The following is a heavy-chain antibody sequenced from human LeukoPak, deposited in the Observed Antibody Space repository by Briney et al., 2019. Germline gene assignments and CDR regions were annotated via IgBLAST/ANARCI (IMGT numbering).Heavy chain of an antibody. Sequence: GGSLRLSCAVSGITISNYGMSWVRQAPGKGLEWVAGISGSGGGTNYADSVQGRFTISRDNPKNTLYLQMNGLRAEDTAVYFCAKRGVVIRVILVGFHKEAYYFDSWGQGALVTVSS. D-gene: IGHD3-22*01. CDR1: GITISNYG. J-gene: IGHJ4*02. V-gene: IGHV3-23*01. CDR2: ISGSGGGT. CDR3: AKRGVVIRVILVGFHKEAYYFDS.